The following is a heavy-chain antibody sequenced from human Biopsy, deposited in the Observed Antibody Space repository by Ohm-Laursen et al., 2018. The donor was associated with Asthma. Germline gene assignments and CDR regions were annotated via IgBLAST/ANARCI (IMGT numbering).Heavy chain of an antibody. CDR2: IYYIGST. J-gene: IGHJ4*02. Sequence: SQTLSLTCTVSGGSISSGSYYWGWVRQPPGKGLEWIGNIYYIGSTYYNPSLKSRVAISLDTSKNQFSLKLSSVTAADTDVYFCPRRGGVQRYFDYWGQGTLVTVSS. CDR1: GGSISSGSYY. CDR3: PRRGGVQRYFDY. V-gene: IGHV4-30-4*01. D-gene: IGHD3-16*01.